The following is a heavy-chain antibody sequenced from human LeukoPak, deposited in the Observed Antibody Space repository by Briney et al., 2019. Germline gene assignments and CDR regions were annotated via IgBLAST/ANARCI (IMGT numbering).Heavy chain of an antibody. J-gene: IGHJ4*02. Sequence: PSETLSLTCTVSGGSIISRSYFWAWLRQPAGKGLEWIGSVSDSGSTTYNPSPSLKSRVTISVDTSKNQFSLKPSSVTAADTAVYHCARETSGTSKIDSWGQGTLVTVSS. V-gene: IGHV4-39*02. CDR2: VSDSGST. D-gene: IGHD3-10*01. CDR3: ARETSGTSKIDS. CDR1: GGSIISRSYF.